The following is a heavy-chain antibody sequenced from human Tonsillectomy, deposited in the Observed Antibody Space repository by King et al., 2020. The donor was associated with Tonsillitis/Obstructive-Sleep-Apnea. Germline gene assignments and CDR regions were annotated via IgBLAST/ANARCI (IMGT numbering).Heavy chain of an antibody. V-gene: IGHV4-39*01. J-gene: IGHJ4*02. D-gene: IGHD3-10*01. CDR2: IYYSGST. CDR3: AETYYYGSGSPGDY. CDR1: GGSISSSSYY. Sequence: QLQESGPGLVKPSETLSLTCTVSGGSISSSSYYWGWIRQPPGKGLEWIGSIYYSGSTYYNPSLKSRVTISVDTSKNQFSLKQSSVTAADTAVYYCAETYYYGSGSPGDYWGQGTLVTVSS.